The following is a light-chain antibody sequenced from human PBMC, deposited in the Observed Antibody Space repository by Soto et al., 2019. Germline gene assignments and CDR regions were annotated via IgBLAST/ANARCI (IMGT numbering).Light chain of an antibody. CDR1: QNIERW. V-gene: IGKV1-5*01. Sequence: DIQMTQSPSTLSASVGDRVTITCRASQNIERWLAWYQQKPGKAPKLLIYDASSLESGVPSRFSGSGSGTEFTLTIISLQPDDFATYYCQQYDSYSWTFGPGTKVDI. CDR2: DAS. CDR3: QQYDSYSWT. J-gene: IGKJ1*01.